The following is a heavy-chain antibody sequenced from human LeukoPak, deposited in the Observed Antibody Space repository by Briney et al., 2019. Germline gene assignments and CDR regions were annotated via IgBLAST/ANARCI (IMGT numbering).Heavy chain of an antibody. Sequence: SVKVSCKAAGGTFSSNAISWVRQAPGQGLEWMGGIIPIFGTPNYAHNFQDRVTITADESTSTAYMELSALRSEDTAVYYCANRGGGGIGMGILGSYDFWGQGTLVTVSS. CDR2: IIPIFGTP. CDR1: GGTFSSNA. J-gene: IGHJ4*02. D-gene: IGHD6-13*01. V-gene: IGHV1-69*01. CDR3: ANRGGGGIGMGILGSYDF.